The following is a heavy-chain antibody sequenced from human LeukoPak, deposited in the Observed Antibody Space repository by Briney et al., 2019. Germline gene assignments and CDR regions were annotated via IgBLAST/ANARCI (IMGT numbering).Heavy chain of an antibody. Sequence: GGSLRLSCAASGFTFSSYAMSWVRQAPGKGLEWVSAISGSGGSTYYADSVKGRFTISRDNSKNTLYLQMNSPRAEDTAVYYCAKVSYGSGSYFGFDYWGQGTLVTVSS. CDR2: ISGSGGST. CDR1: GFTFSSYA. V-gene: IGHV3-23*01. D-gene: IGHD3-10*01. J-gene: IGHJ4*02. CDR3: AKVSYGSGSYFGFDY.